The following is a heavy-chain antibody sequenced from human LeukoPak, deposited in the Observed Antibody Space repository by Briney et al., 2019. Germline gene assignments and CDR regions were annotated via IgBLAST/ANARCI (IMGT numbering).Heavy chain of an antibody. CDR2: INPSGGSI. Sequence: ASVKVSCKASGYTFTNHYMHWVRQAPGQGLEWMGLINPSGGSISYAQKFQGRVTVTRDTSTSTVYMELSSLRSEDTAVYYCARDGLYNRNDLYFDSWGQGTLVTVSS. CDR3: ARDGLYNRNDLYFDS. CDR1: GYTFTNHY. V-gene: IGHV1-46*01. J-gene: IGHJ4*02. D-gene: IGHD1-20*01.